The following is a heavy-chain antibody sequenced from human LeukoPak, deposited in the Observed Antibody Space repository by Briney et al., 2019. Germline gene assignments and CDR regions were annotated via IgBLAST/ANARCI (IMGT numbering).Heavy chain of an antibody. Sequence: TASETLSLTCTVSGSSISNYYWSWIRQPAEEGLEWIWRMYTTGSTNHNGYNPSLKSRVTISVDTSKNQFSLKLSSVTAADTAVYYCARARAVAGPFDIWGQGTMGTVSS. J-gene: IGHJ3*02. CDR1: GSSISNYY. CDR2: MYTTGST. D-gene: IGHD6-19*01. V-gene: IGHV4-4*07. CDR3: ARARAVAGPFDI.